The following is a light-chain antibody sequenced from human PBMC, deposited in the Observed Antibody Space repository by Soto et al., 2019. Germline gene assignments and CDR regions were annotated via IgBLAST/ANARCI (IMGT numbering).Light chain of an antibody. J-gene: IGLJ3*02. V-gene: IGLV1-40*01. CDR1: SSNIGAGYD. CDR3: QSYDISLSGWV. Sequence: QSVLTQPPPVSGAPGQRVTISCTGSSSNIGAGYDVHWYQQLPGTAPKLLIYGNSNRPSGVPDRFSGSKSGTSASLAITGLQAEDEADYYCQSYDISLSGWVFGGGTKLTVL. CDR2: GNS.